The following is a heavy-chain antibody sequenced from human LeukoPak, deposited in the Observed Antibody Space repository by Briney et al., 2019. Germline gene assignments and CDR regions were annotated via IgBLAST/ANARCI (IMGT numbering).Heavy chain of an antibody. CDR1: GFTFSDYY. CDR2: ISSSGSTI. D-gene: IGHD2-2*02. Sequence: GGSLRLSCAASGFTFSDYYMSWIRQAPGKGLEWVSYISSSGSTIYYADSVKGRFTTSRDNAKNSLYLQMNSLRAEDTAVYYCARGDCSSATCYTKDAFDVWGQGTMVTVSS. CDR3: ARGDCSSATCYTKDAFDV. J-gene: IGHJ3*01. V-gene: IGHV3-11*04.